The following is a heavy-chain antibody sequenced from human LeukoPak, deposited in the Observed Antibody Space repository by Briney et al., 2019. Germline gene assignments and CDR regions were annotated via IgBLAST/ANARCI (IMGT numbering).Heavy chain of an antibody. V-gene: IGHV3-72*01. CDR3: ARYLTYPAYFDY. D-gene: IGHD2-21*01. CDR2: SRNKAKNFST. Sequence: GGSLRLSCAASGFTFSSYSMNWVRQAPGKGLEWVGRSRNKAKNFSTQYAASVKGRFTISRDDSKNSLYLHMNSLKTEDTAVYYCARYLTYPAYFDYWGQGTLVTVSS. J-gene: IGHJ4*02. CDR1: GFTFSSYS.